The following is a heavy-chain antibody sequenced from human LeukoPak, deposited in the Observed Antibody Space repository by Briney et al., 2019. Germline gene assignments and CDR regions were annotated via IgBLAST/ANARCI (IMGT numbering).Heavy chain of an antibody. V-gene: IGHV3-53*01. CDR2: IYSGGST. J-gene: IGHJ3*02. D-gene: IGHD3-10*01. CDR3: ARAWWFGEDAFDI. Sequence: GGSLRLSCAASGFTLSSNYMSWVRQAPGKGREGGSVIYSGGSTYYADSVKGRFTISRDNSKNTLYLQMNSLTAEDTAVYYCARAWWFGEDAFDIWGQGTMVTVSS. CDR1: GFTLSSNY.